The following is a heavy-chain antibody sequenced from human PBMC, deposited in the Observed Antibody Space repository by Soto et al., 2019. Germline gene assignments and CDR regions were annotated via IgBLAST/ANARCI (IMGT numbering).Heavy chain of an antibody. CDR1: GFTFSSYA. J-gene: IGHJ4*02. CDR3: XXXXXXXXXXXXXXXX. CDR2: ISGSGGST. Sequence: EVQLLESGGGLVQPGGSLRLSCAASGFTFSSYAMSWVRQAPGKGLEWVSAISGSGGSTYYADSVKGRLTISRDNSKNTLYLQMNSLRAEGTAVYXXXXXXXXXXXXXXXXXXWGQGTLVTVSS. V-gene: IGHV3-23*01.